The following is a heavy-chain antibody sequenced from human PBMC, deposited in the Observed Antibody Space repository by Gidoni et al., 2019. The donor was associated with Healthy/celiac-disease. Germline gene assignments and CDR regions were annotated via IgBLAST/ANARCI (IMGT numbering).Heavy chain of an antibody. CDR2: IKSKTDGGTT. CDR1: GFTFSNAW. J-gene: IGHJ4*02. CDR3: TTDDAGDFDY. V-gene: IGHV3-15*01. D-gene: IGHD2-8*01. Sequence: EVQLVESGGGLVKPGGSLRLSCAASGFTFSNAWMSWVRQAPGKGLEWVGSIKSKTDGGTTDYAAPVKGRFTISRDDSKNTLYLQMNSLKTEDTAVYYCTTDDAGDFDYWGQGTLVTVSS.